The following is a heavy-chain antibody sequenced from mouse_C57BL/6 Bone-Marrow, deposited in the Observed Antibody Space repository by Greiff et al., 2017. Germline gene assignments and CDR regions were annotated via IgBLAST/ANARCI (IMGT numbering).Heavy chain of an antibody. CDR2: ISDGGSYT. CDR1: GFTFSSYA. CDR3: ARDRITTVVAPFAY. J-gene: IGHJ3*01. D-gene: IGHD1-1*01. Sequence: EVQGVESGGGLVKPGGSLKLSCAASGFTFSSYAMSWVRQTPEKRLEWVATISDGGSYTYYPDNVKGRFTISRDNATNNLYRQMSHLKSEDTSMYYCARDRITTVVAPFAYWGQGTLVTVSA. V-gene: IGHV5-4*01.